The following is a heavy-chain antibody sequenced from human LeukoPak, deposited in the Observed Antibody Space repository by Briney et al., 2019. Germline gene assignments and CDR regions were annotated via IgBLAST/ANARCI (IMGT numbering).Heavy chain of an antibody. J-gene: IGHJ4*02. D-gene: IGHD2/OR15-2a*01. Sequence: GGSLRLSCAASGFTFSNYAMSWVRQAPGKGLDWVSAFSGSGGSTYYADSVKGRFTISRDNSKNTLYLQMNSLRAEDTAVYYCATSGLSRFGFWGQGTLVTVSS. CDR1: GFTFSNYA. V-gene: IGHV3-23*01. CDR2: FSGSGGST. CDR3: ATSGLSRFGF.